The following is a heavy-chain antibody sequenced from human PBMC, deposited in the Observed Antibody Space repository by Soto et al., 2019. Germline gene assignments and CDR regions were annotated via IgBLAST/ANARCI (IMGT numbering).Heavy chain of an antibody. V-gene: IGHV3-53*01. D-gene: IGHD1-26*01. CDR1: GFNVRTNY. CDR2: LYTGGST. Sequence: PGGSLRLSCDASGFNVRTNYMAWVRQAPGKGLEWVSVLYTGGSTYYTDFVRGRFTISRDNSKNMLYLQMNSLRAEDTAVYYCAKEGSSRKFDFDYWGQGTLVTVSS. CDR3: AKEGSSRKFDFDY. J-gene: IGHJ4*02.